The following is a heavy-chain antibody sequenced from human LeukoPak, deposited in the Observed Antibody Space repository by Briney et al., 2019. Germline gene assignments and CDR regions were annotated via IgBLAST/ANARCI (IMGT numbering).Heavy chain of an antibody. Sequence: PGGSLRLSCAASRFTFSSYSMNWVRQAPGKGLEWVSSISSSSSYIYYADSVKGRFTISRDNAKNSLYLQMNSLRAEDTAVYYCAREPRGYSGYDYFDYWGQGTLVTVSS. J-gene: IGHJ4*02. V-gene: IGHV3-21*01. CDR1: RFTFSSYS. CDR2: ISSSSSYI. CDR3: AREPRGYSGYDYFDY. D-gene: IGHD5-12*01.